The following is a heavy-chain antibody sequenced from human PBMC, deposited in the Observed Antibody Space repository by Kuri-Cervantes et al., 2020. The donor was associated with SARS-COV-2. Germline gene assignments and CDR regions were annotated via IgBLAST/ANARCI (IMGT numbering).Heavy chain of an antibody. CDR1: GFTVSSNY. CDR2: IYSGGSI. J-gene: IGHJ4*02. V-gene: IGHV3-53*01. D-gene: IGHD3-3*01. CDR3: ARGAIFGVVIAHFDY. Sequence: GGSLRLSCAASGFTVSSNYMSWVRQAPGKGLEWVSVIYSGGSIYYADSVKGRFTISRDNSKNTLYLQMNSLRAEDTAVYYCARGAIFGVVIAHFDYWGQGTLVTVSS.